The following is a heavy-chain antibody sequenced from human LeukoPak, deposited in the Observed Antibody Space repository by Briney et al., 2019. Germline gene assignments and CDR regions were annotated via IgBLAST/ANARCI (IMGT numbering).Heavy chain of an antibody. CDR3: ARVGGSGSYRFDY. Sequence: GGSLRLSCAAPGFTFSSYWMSWVRQAPGKGLEWVANIKQDGSEKYYVDSVKGRFTISRDNAKNSLYLQVNSLRAEDTAVYYCARVGGSGSYRFDYWGQGTLVTVSS. D-gene: IGHD3-10*01. CDR1: GFTFSSYW. J-gene: IGHJ4*02. V-gene: IGHV3-7*01. CDR2: IKQDGSEK.